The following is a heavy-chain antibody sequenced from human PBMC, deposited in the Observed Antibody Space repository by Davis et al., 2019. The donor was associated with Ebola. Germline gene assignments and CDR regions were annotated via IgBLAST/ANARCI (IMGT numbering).Heavy chain of an antibody. Sequence: SVKVSCKASGGTFSSYTSSWVRQAPGHGLEWMGVIIPILGIANYAQKFQGRVTITADKYTSTAYMELSSLRSEDTAVYYCAANLPPARAFDIWGQGTMVTVSS. CDR3: AANLPPARAFDI. CDR1: GGTFSSYT. V-gene: IGHV1-69*10. J-gene: IGHJ3*02. CDR2: IIPILGIA.